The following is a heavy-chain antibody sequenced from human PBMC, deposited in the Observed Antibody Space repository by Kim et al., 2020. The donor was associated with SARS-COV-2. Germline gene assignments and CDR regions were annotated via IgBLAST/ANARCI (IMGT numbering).Heavy chain of an antibody. CDR3: AKASYYDSSGCWDY. V-gene: IGHV3-23*01. D-gene: IGHD3-22*01. Sequence: SVKGRFTHSRDNYKTTLDLLMNSLRAEDTAVYYCAKASYYDSSGCWDYWGQGTLVTVSS. J-gene: IGHJ4*02.